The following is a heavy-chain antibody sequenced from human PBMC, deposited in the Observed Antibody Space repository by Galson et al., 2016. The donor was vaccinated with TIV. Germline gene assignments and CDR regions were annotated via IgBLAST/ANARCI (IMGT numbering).Heavy chain of an antibody. D-gene: IGHD6-13*01. CDR1: GFTFITSG. J-gene: IGHJ4*02. CDR2: IVTGSGDT. Sequence: SVKVSCKASGFTFITSGVHWVRQARGQRLEWIGWIVTGSGDTNYAQSFQQRVTITRDMSTSTAYMELRSLGSEDTAVYYCAGSAIPATGNTAYWGQGTLVTVSS. CDR3: AGSAIPATGNTAY. V-gene: IGHV1-58*01.